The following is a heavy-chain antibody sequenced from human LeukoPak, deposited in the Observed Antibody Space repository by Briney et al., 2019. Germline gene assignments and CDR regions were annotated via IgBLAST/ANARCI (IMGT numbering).Heavy chain of an antibody. CDR2: ITPIFGTA. CDR1: GGTFSSYA. Sequence: SVKVSCKASGGTFSSYAISWVRQAPGQGLEWMGGITPIFGTANYAQKFQGRVTITTDESTSTAYMELSSLRSEDTAVYYCASAYCSSTSCYRGDAFDIWGQGTMVTVSS. V-gene: IGHV1-69*05. J-gene: IGHJ3*02. CDR3: ASAYCSSTSCYRGDAFDI. D-gene: IGHD2-2*01.